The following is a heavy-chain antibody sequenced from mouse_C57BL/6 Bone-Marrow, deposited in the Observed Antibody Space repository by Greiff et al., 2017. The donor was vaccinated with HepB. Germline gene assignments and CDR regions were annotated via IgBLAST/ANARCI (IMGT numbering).Heavy chain of an antibody. Sequence: VQLQQPGAELVRPGTSVKLSCKASGYTFTSYWMHWVKQRPGQGLEWIGVIDPSDSYTNYNQKFKGKATLTVDTSSSTAYMQLSSLTSEDSAVYYCAVTTSYWGQGTLVTVSA. CDR1: GYTFTSYW. CDR3: AVTTSY. CDR2: IDPSDSYT. J-gene: IGHJ3*01. V-gene: IGHV1-59*01. D-gene: IGHD2-2*01.